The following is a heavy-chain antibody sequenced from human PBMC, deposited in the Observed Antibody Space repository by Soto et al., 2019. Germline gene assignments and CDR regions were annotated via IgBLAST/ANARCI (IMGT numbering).Heavy chain of an antibody. D-gene: IGHD3-10*01. CDR1: GFTFSIHS. CDR2: ITSSSIYI. V-gene: IGHV3-21*01. CDR3: ARDRRWGVRGDSLGY. Sequence: EVQLVESGGGLVKPGGSLRLSCAASGFTFSIHSMNWVRQAPGKGLEWVSSITSSSIYIYYADSVKGRFTISRDNAKNSLYLQMNSLRPEDTAVYFCARDRRWGVRGDSLGYWGQGSQVIVSS. J-gene: IGHJ4*02.